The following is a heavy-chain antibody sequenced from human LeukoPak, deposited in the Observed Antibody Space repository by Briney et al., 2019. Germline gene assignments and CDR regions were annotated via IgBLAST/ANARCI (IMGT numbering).Heavy chain of an antibody. CDR2: ISGSGGST. CDR3: ARTGDQDAFDI. D-gene: IGHD7-27*01. CDR1: GLTFSTYA. Sequence: GGSLRLSCAVSGLTFSTYAMTWVRQAPGKGLEWVSAISGSGGSTYYADSVKGRFTISRDNAKNSLYLQMNSLRAEDTAVYYCARTGDQDAFDIWGQGTMVTVSS. V-gene: IGHV3-23*01. J-gene: IGHJ3*02.